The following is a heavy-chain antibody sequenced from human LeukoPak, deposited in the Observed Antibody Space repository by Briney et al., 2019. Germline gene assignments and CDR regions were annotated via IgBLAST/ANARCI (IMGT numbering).Heavy chain of an antibody. Sequence: GGSLRLSCAASGFTVSSNYMSWVRQAPGKGLEWVSVIYSGGSTYYADSVKGRFTISRDNSKNTLYLQMNSLRAEDTAVYYCAREPYGDYDPDYWGQGTLFTVSS. V-gene: IGHV3-66*01. CDR2: IYSGGST. D-gene: IGHD4-17*01. J-gene: IGHJ4*02. CDR1: GFTVSSNY. CDR3: AREPYGDYDPDY.